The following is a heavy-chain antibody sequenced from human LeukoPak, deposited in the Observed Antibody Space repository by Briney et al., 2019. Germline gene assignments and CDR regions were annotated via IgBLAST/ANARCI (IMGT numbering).Heavy chain of an antibody. CDR3: AKLSEDIVVVPAAHFDY. CDR1: GFTFSSYA. J-gene: IGHJ4*02. D-gene: IGHD2-2*01. Sequence: GSLRLSCAASGFTFSSYAMSWVRQAPGKGLEWVSAISGSGGSTYYADSVKGRFTISRDNSKNTLYLQMNSLRAEDTAVYYCAKLSEDIVVVPAAHFDYWGQGTLVTVSS. V-gene: IGHV3-23*01. CDR2: ISGSGGST.